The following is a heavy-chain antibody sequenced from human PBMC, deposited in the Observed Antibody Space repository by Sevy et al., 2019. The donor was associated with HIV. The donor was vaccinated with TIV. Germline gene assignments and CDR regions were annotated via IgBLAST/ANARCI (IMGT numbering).Heavy chain of an antibody. Sequence: GGSLRLSCAASGFTFSKYSMSWVRQPPGKRLEWVSTLSFGCGEINYADSVKGRFTISRDNSKNSLYLQMNNLRAEDTAVYYCAREGCTKPHDYWGQGTLVTVSS. J-gene: IGHJ4*02. D-gene: IGHD2-8*01. CDR3: AREGCTKPHDY. CDR2: LSFGCGEI. V-gene: IGHV3-23*01. CDR1: GFTFSKYS.